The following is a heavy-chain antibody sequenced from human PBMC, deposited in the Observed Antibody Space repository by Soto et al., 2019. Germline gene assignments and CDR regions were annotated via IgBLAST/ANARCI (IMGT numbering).Heavy chain of an antibody. D-gene: IGHD6-13*01. CDR2: INHSGST. Sequence: QVQLQQWGAGLLKPSETLSLTCAVYGGSFSGYYWSWIRQPPGKGLEWIVEINHSGSTNYNPSRKSRVTIRVDASKNQFALKLRSVDAADTAGYYCARQGSEDSSRPYPWGQGTLVTGSS. J-gene: IGHJ5*02. CDR3: ARQGSEDSSRPYP. V-gene: IGHV4-34*01. CDR1: GGSFSGYY.